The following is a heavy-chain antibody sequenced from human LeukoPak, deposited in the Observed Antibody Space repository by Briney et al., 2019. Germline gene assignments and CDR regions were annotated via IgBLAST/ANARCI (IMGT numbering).Heavy chain of an antibody. CDR2: IYSSGTT. J-gene: IGHJ4*02. D-gene: IGHD6-6*01. Sequence: SETLSLTCTVSGGSINTYYWSWIRQPAGKGLEWIGRIYSSGTTHYNPSLKSRVTMSVDTSKNQFSLKLSSVTAADTAVYYCARGSPSSPAVSAYWGQGTLVTVSS. CDR1: GGSINTYY. V-gene: IGHV4-4*07. CDR3: ARGSPSSPAVSAY.